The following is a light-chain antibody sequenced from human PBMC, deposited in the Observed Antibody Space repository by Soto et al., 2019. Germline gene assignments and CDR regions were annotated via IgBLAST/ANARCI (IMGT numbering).Light chain of an antibody. V-gene: IGKV3-20*01. CDR3: QQYGSSPWT. J-gene: IGKJ1*01. CDR1: QSISSSY. CDR2: AAS. Sequence: EIVLTQSPGTLSLSPGERGTLSCRASQSISSSYLAWYQQKTGQAPRLLIYAASSSATGIPDRFSGSGAGTDFTLTISRLEPEDLAEYYCQQYGSSPWTIGQGTKVEIK.